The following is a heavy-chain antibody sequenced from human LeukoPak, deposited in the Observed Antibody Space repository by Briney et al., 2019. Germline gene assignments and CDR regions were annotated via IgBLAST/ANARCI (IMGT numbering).Heavy chain of an antibody. CDR2: IIPILGIA. Sequence: SVKVSCKASGGTFSSYAISWVRQAPGRGLEWMGRIIPILGIANYAQKFQGRVTITADKSTSTAYMELSSLRSEDTAVYYCARLYCSSTSCLHGAFDIWGQGTMVTVSS. CDR3: ARLYCSSTSCLHGAFDI. CDR1: GGTFSSYA. J-gene: IGHJ3*02. V-gene: IGHV1-69*04. D-gene: IGHD2-2*01.